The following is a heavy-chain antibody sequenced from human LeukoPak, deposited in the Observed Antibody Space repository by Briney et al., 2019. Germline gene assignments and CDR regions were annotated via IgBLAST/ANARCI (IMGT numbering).Heavy chain of an antibody. J-gene: IGHJ6*03. CDR3: ARDARSTRLYYYYYMDV. CDR1: GGSISSHY. CDR2: IYYSGST. Sequence: PSETLSVTCTVSGGSISSHYWSWIRQPRGKGLEWIGYIYYSGSTNYNPSLKSRVTISVDTSKNQFSLKLSSVTAADTAVYYCARDARSTRLYYYYYMDVWGKGTTVTVSS. V-gene: IGHV4-59*11. D-gene: IGHD2-2*01.